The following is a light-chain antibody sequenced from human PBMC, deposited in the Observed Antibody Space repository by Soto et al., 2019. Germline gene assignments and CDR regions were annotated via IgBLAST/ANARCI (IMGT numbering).Light chain of an antibody. CDR1: SSNIGTNT. J-gene: IGLJ1*01. Sequence: QSVLTQXPSASGTPGQRVTISCSGSSSNIGTNTVNWYQQLPGTAPKLLIYSNNQRPSGVPDRFSGSKSGTSASLAISGLQCEDEADYYCAAWDDSLNEVFGTGTKVTVL. V-gene: IGLV1-44*01. CDR2: SNN. CDR3: AAWDDSLNEV.